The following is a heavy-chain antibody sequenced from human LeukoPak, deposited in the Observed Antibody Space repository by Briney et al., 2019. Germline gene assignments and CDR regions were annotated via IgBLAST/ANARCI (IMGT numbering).Heavy chain of an antibody. J-gene: IGHJ4*02. D-gene: IGHD2-8*02. CDR3: ATLVKTGSGGRGYFDH. Sequence: PGGSLRLSCAASGFTFSSYSMNWFRQAPGKGLEWVAFIYNDESDKHYVDSVKGRFTISRDNSKNTLYLQMDSLGADDSAVYYCATLVKTGSGGRGYFDHWGQGTLVTVSS. V-gene: IGHV3-30*02. CDR1: GFTFSSYS. CDR2: IYNDESDK.